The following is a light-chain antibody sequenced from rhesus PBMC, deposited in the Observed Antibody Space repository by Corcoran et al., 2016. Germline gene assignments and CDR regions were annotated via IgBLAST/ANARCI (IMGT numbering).Light chain of an antibody. Sequence: DIQMTQSPSSLSASAGDRVTITCRASQGISTYLNWYQQKPGKAPKRLIYAASSLESGGPSRFSGSGSGTEFTLTISSLQPEDFATYYCLQYNSNPRTFGQGTKVEIK. V-gene: IGKV1-43*01. J-gene: IGKJ1*01. CDR3: LQYNSNPRT. CDR2: AAS. CDR1: QGISTY.